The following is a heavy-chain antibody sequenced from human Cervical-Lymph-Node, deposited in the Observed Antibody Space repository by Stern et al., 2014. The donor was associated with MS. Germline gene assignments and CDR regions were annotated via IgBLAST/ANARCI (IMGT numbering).Heavy chain of an antibody. J-gene: IGHJ3*02. CDR1: GYRFTNYW. CDR2: IYPGDSDA. CDR3: ARLVAPGGDAFDI. Sequence: EVQLVQSGGEMKKPGESLQISCQGSGYRFTNYWIGWVRQMPGKGLEWMGIIYPGDSDARYRPSFRGQGTISTDKFINNAYLKWTSLRASDTAIYYCARLVAPGGDAFDIWGQGTWVIVSS. V-gene: IGHV5-51*01. D-gene: IGHD3-16*02.